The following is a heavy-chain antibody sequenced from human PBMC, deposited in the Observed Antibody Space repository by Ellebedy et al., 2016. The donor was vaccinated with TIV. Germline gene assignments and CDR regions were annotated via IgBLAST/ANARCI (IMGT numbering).Heavy chain of an antibody. Sequence: SVKVSXXASGGTFSSYAISWVRQAPGQGLEWMGGIIPIFGTANYAQKFQGRVTITADESTSTAYMELSSLRSEDTAVYYCARGPKRIAARRVNWFDPWGQGTLVTVSS. CDR1: GGTFSSYA. CDR2: IIPIFGTA. J-gene: IGHJ5*02. D-gene: IGHD6-6*01. V-gene: IGHV1-69*13. CDR3: ARGPKRIAARRVNWFDP.